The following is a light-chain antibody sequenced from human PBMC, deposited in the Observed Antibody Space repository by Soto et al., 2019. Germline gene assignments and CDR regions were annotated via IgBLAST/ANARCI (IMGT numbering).Light chain of an antibody. V-gene: IGLV1-40*01. Sequence: QSVLTQPPSVSGAPGQRVTIFCTGSSSNIGARNVVHWYQQLPGTAPKLLIYANSNRPSGVPDRFSGSQSGTSASLAITGLQAEDEADYYCQSYDTSLTGYVFGTGTKVTVL. J-gene: IGLJ1*01. CDR2: ANS. CDR3: QSYDTSLTGYV. CDR1: SSNIGARNV.